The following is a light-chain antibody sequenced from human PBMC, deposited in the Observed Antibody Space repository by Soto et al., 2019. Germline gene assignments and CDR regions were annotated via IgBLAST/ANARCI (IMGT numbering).Light chain of an antibody. V-gene: IGLV1-44*01. CDR2: TYD. J-gene: IGLJ2*01. Sequence: QSVLTQPPSASGTPGQRVTISCSGSSSNIGTNAVNWYQQLPGTAPKLLIHTYDQRPSGVPERFSGSKSGTSASLAISGLRSEDEAEYSCAAWDDSLNGVVFGGGTKLTVL. CDR3: AAWDDSLNGVV. CDR1: SSNIGTNA.